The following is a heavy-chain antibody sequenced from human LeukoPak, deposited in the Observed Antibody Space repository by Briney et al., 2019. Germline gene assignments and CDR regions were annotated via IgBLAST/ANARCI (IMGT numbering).Heavy chain of an antibody. CDR2: ISDSGGST. V-gene: IGHV3-23*01. Sequence: GGSLRLSCAASGFTFSSYSMNWVRQAPGKGLEWVSTISDSGGSTYYTDSVKGRFTISRDNSKNTLCLQMNSLRAEDTAVYYCAKPLGYTYGYAFDIWGQGTMVSVSS. CDR1: GFTFSSYS. D-gene: IGHD5-18*01. CDR3: AKPLGYTYGYAFDI. J-gene: IGHJ3*02.